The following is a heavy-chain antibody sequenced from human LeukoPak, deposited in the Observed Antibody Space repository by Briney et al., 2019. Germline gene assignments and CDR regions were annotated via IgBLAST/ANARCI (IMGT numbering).Heavy chain of an antibody. J-gene: IGHJ4*02. CDR3: ARDLTYHYDPTSDY. CDR2: IKQDGSEK. D-gene: IGHD3-22*01. V-gene: IGHV3-7*01. CDR1: GFTFSSYW. Sequence: GGSLRLSCAASGFTFSSYWMSWVRQAPGKGLEWVANIKQDGSEKYYVDSVKGRFTISRDNAKNSLYLQMNSLRADDTAVYYCARDLTYHYDPTSDYWGQGTLVTVSS.